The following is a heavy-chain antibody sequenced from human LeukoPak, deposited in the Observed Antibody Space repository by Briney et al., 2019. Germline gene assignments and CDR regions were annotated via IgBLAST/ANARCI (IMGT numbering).Heavy chain of an antibody. D-gene: IGHD3-10*01. CDR3: ARAISMVRGVNYFDY. J-gene: IGHJ4*02. CDR1: GFTFSSYD. V-gene: IGHV3-13*01. Sequence: GGSLRLSCAASGFTFSSYDMHWVRRATGKGLEWVSAIGTTSDTYYPDSVKGRFTISRENAKNSLYLQMNSLRAGDTAVYYCARAISMVRGVNYFDYWGQGTLVTVSS. CDR2: IGTTSDT.